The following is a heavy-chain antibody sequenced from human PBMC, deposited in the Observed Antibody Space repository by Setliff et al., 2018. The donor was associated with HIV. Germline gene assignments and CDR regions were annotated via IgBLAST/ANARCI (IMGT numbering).Heavy chain of an antibody. Sequence: PGGSLRLSCAASGFTFSSYWIHWVRQDPGRRLAWVARIYPDGITADYADSVKGRFTISRDNAKNTLYLQMNSLTVEDTAVYYCARVFRGADDHTEPFNYWGQGTLVTVSS. CDR3: ARVFRGADDHTEPFNY. CDR2: IYPDGITA. D-gene: IGHD2-8*02. V-gene: IGHV3-74*01. CDR1: GFTFSSYW. J-gene: IGHJ4*02.